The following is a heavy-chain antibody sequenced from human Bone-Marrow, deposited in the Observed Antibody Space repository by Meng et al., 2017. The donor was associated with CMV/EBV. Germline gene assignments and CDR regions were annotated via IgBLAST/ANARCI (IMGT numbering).Heavy chain of an antibody. CDR2: IIPILGIA. D-gene: IGHD2-2*02. V-gene: IGHV1-69*02. J-gene: IGHJ5*02. Sequence: SVKVSCKASGGTFSSYTISWVRQAPGQGLEWMGRIIPILGIANYAQKFQGRVTITRNTSISTAYMELSSLRSEDTAVYYCARRVPAAIRSGVVWFDPWGQGTLVTVSS. CDR3: ARRVPAAIRSGVVWFDP. CDR1: GGTFSSYT.